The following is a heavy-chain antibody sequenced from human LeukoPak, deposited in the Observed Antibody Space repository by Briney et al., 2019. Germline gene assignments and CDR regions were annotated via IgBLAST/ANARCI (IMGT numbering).Heavy chain of an antibody. CDR1: GFIFSSYA. CDR3: ARPLSQNQNFDY. D-gene: IGHD2/OR15-2a*01. J-gene: IGHJ4*02. CDR2: ISTSGDST. Sequence: GGSLRLSCAASGFIFSSYAMSWVRQAPGKGLEWVSAISTSGDSTYPADSVKGRFTVSRDNAKNSLYLQMSSLRAEDTAVYYCARPLSQNQNFDYWGQGTLVTVSS. V-gene: IGHV3-23*01.